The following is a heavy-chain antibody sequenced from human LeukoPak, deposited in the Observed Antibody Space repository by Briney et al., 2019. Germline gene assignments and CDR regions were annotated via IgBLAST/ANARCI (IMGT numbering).Heavy chain of an antibody. Sequence: SSETLSLTCTVSGDSISRDYWNWIRQPPGKGLEWIGSIYYSGSTYYNPSLKSRVTISVDTSKNQFSLKLSSVTAADTAVYYCARLGQESWFDPWGQGTLVTVSS. CDR3: ARLGQESWFDP. V-gene: IGHV4-39*01. CDR2: IYYSGST. J-gene: IGHJ5*02. CDR1: GDSISRDY.